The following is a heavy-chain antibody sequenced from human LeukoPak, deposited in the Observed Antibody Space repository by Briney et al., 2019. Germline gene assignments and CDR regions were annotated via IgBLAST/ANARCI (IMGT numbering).Heavy chain of an antibody. Sequence: NPSETLSLTCAVSGGSISSYYWSWIRQPPGKGLEWIGYIYYSGSTNYNPSLKSRVTISVDTSKNQFSLKLSSVTAADTAVYYCARGGDAFDIWGQGTMVTVSS. CDR2: IYYSGST. J-gene: IGHJ3*02. CDR3: ARGGDAFDI. CDR1: GGSISSYY. V-gene: IGHV4-59*08.